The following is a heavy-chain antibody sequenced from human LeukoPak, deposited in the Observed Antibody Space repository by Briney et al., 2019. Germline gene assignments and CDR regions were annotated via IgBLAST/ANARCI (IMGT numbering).Heavy chain of an antibody. V-gene: IGHV3-30*02. J-gene: IGHJ4*02. CDR2: IRYDGSNK. CDR3: AKSDLSPGIAVAGPFDY. CDR1: GFTFSSYG. Sequence: GGSLRLSCAASGFTFSSYGRHWVRQAPGKGLEWLAFIRYDGSNKYYADSVKGRFTISRDNSKNTLYLQMNSLRAEDTAVYYCAKSDLSPGIAVAGPFDYWGPRTLVTVSS. D-gene: IGHD6-19*01.